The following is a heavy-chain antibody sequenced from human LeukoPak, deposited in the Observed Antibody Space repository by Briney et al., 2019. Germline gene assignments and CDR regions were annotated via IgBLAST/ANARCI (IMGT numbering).Heavy chain of an antibody. V-gene: IGHV4-59*01. CDR1: GGSISSYY. CDR2: IYYSGST. J-gene: IGHJ6*03. D-gene: IGHD4-17*01. Sequence: SETLSLTCTVSGGSISSYYWSWIRQPPGKGLEWIGYIYYSGSTNYNPSLKSRVTISVDTSKNQFSLKLSSVTAADTAVYYCARGLYTVTTSFYYYYYMDVWGKGTTVTVSS. CDR3: ARGLYTVTTSFYYYYYMDV.